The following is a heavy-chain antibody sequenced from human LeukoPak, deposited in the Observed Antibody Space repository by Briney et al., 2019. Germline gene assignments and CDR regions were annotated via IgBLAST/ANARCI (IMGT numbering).Heavy chain of an antibody. CDR3: ARVGGGSSTWYGWFDP. CDR1: GGTFNNYP. Sequence: SVKVSCKASGGTFNNYPISWVRQAPGQGLEWRGGIIPIFGTTNYAPKFQGRVTFTADESTSTVYMELSSLRSEDTAVYYCARVGGGSSTWYGWFDPWGQGTLVTVSS. V-gene: IGHV1-69*13. J-gene: IGHJ5*02. D-gene: IGHD6-13*01. CDR2: IIPIFGTT.